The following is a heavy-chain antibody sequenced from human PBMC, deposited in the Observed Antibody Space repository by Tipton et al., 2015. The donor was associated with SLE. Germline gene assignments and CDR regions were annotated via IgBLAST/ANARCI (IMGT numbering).Heavy chain of an antibody. V-gene: IGHV4-59*12. CDR1: GGAISRYY. CDR2: IYYSGST. Sequence: TLSLTCTVSGGAISRYYWSWIRQPPGKGLEWIGYIYYSGSTNYNPSLKSRVTISVDTSKNQFSLKLSSVTAADTAVYYCARRPGAFDIWGQGTMVTVSS. CDR3: ARRPGAFDI. J-gene: IGHJ3*02. D-gene: IGHD3-10*01.